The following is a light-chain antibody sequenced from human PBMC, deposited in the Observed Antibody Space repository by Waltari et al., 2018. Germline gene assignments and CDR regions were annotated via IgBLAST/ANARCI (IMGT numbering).Light chain of an antibody. CDR1: SSDVGFYNL. Sequence: QSALTQPASVSGSPGQSITISCTGTSSDVGFYNLVSCYQQHPDKAPKLMVYEVIERPSVVSNRFSGSKSGNTASLTIAGLQAEDEADYYCCSYAGRNIWVFGGGTKLTVL. J-gene: IGLJ3*02. CDR3: CSYAGRNIWV. CDR2: EVI. V-gene: IGLV2-23*02.